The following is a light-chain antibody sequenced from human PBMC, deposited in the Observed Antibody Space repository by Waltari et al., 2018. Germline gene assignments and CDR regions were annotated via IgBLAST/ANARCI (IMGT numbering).Light chain of an antibody. V-gene: IGLV2-14*01. Sequence: QSDLTQPASVSGSPGQSITISCTGTSSDVGGYNYVSWYQQHPCKAPKLLIYGVSNRPAVVSNRFSGYKSGNTAALTISGLQAEDEADYYCSSYTGSSIRYVFGTGTKVTVL. CDR3: SSYTGSSIRYV. CDR1: SSDVGGYNY. CDR2: GVS. J-gene: IGLJ1*01.